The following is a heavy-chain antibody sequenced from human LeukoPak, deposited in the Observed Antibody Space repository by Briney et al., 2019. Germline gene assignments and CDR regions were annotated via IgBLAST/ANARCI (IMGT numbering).Heavy chain of an antibody. Sequence: GASVKVSCKASGYTFIVYYMHWVRHAPGQGLEWMGWINPNSGGTNYAQKFQGRVTMTGDTSISTAYMELSRLRSDDTAVYYSAREGPRISGSLRYWGQGTLVTVSS. V-gene: IGHV1-2*02. CDR2: INPNSGGT. CDR1: GYTFIVYY. J-gene: IGHJ4*02. CDR3: AREGPRISGSLRY. D-gene: IGHD1-26*01.